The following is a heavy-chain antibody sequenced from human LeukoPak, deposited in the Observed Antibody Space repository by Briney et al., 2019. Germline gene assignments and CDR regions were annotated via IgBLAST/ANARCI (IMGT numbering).Heavy chain of an antibody. CDR3: ARSSSGDLYFDY. CDR1: GGSISSSSYY. Sequence: PSETLSLTCTVSGGSISSSSYYWDWIRQPPGKGLEWIGTISYSGSTYYNPSLMGRVTISVDTSKNQFSLELSSVTAADTAVYYCARSSSGDLYFDYWGQGTLVTVSS. CDR2: ISYSGST. D-gene: IGHD6-19*01. V-gene: IGHV4-39*01. J-gene: IGHJ4*02.